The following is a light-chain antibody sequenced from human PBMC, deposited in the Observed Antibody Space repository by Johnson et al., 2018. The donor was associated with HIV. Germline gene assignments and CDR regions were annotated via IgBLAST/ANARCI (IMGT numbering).Light chain of an antibody. Sequence: QSVLTQPPSVSAAPGQKVTISCSGTSSNIGNHYVSWYQLLPGTAPKLLIYDNNKRPSGIPDRFSGSKSGTSATLGITGLQTGDEADYYCGTWDSSLSAGVFGAGTNVTVL. CDR2: DNN. CDR1: SSNIGNHY. V-gene: IGLV1-51*01. CDR3: GTWDSSLSAGV. J-gene: IGLJ1*01.